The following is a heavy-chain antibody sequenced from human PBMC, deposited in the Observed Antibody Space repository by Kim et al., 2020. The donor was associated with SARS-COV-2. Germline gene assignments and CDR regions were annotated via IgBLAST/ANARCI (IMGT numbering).Heavy chain of an antibody. V-gene: IGHV7-4-1*02. D-gene: IGHD3-3*01. Sequence: SVKVSCRASGYTFNRHPMSWFRQAPGQRLEWMGWSNTNSGNPTYAQNFTGRFAFSLDSSFNSAFLDITSLKPEDTAVYFCSSGPADFWGGHCYFDSWGPRTLVTVSS. CDR3: SSGPADFWGGHCYFDS. J-gene: IGHJ4*02. CDR1: GYTFNRHP. CDR2: SNTNSGNP.